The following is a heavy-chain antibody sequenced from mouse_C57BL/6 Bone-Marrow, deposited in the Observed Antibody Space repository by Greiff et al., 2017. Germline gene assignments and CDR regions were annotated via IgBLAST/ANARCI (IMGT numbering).Heavy chain of an antibody. CDR3: ARHDGSNFDY. CDR1: GFNISDYY. CDR2: ISNGGGST. D-gene: IGHD1-1*01. Sequence: EVQGVESGGGLVQPGGSLKLSCAASGFNISDYYMYWVRQTPEKRLAWVAYISNGGGSTYYPDTVKGRFTISRDNAKNTLYLQMSRLKSKDTAMYYCARHDGSNFDYWGQGTTLTVSS. J-gene: IGHJ2*01. V-gene: IGHV5-12*01.